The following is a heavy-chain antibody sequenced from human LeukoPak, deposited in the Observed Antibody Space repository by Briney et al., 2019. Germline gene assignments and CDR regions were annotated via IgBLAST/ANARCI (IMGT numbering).Heavy chain of an antibody. V-gene: IGHV4-34*01. CDR1: GGSFSGYY. CDR3: ARGGRRFGELFQDDY. J-gene: IGHJ4*02. D-gene: IGHD3-10*01. Sequence: SETLSLTCAVYGGSFSGYYWSWIRQPPGKGLEGIGEINHSGSTNYNPSPKSRVTISVDTSKNQFSLKLSSVTAADTAVYYCARGGRRFGELFQDDYWGQGTLVTVSS. CDR2: INHSGST.